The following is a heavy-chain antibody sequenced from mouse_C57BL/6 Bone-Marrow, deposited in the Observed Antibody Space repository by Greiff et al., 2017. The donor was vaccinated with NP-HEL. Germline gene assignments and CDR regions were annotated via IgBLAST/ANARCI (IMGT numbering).Heavy chain of an antibody. J-gene: IGHJ4*01. CDR1: GFTFSSYA. CDR3: TREELIYYYGSSYDAMDY. CDR2: ISSGGDYI. Sequence: DVKLVESGEGLVKPGGSLKLSCAASGFTFSSYAMSWVRQTPEKRLEWVAYISSGGDYIYYADTVKGRFTIYRDNARNTLYLQMSSLKSEDTAMYYCTREELIYYYGSSYDAMDYWGQGTSVTVSS. V-gene: IGHV5-9-1*02. D-gene: IGHD1-1*01.